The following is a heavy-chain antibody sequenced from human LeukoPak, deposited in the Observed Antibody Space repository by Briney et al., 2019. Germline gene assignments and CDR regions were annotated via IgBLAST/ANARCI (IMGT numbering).Heavy chain of an antibody. J-gene: IGHJ4*02. CDR1: GSSFTSYW. V-gene: IGHV5-51*01. D-gene: IGHD2-2*02. CDR2: IYPGDSDT. Sequence: GESLKISCKGSGSSFTSYWIGWVRQMPGKGLEWMGIIYPGDSDTRYSPSFQGQVTISADKSISTAYLQWSSLKASDTAMYYCARPYCSSTSCYTLGYWGQGTLVTVSS. CDR3: ARPYCSSTSCYTLGY.